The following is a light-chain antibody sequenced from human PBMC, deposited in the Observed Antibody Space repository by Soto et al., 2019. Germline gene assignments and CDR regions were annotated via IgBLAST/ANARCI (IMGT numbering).Light chain of an antibody. CDR1: QNINTW. CDR3: QQYKSSSPWT. CDR2: DAS. V-gene: IGKV1-5*01. J-gene: IGKJ1*01. Sequence: IPMTQSPSTLSASPGDRVTLSCRATQNINTWLAWYQQKPGKAPKLLIYDASGLESGVPSRFSGSGSGTEFTLTISSLQPDDSASYYCQQYKSSSPWTFGQGTKVDI.